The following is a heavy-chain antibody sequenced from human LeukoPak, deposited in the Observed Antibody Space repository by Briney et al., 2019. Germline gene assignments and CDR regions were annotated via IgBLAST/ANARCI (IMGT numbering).Heavy chain of an antibody. J-gene: IGHJ4*02. CDR3: AKDGALLWFGELLSHLDY. V-gene: IGHV3-23*01. Sequence: GGSLRLSCAASGFTFSSYAMSWVRQAPGKGLEWVSAISGSGGSTYYADSVKGRFTISRDNSKNTLYLQMNSLRAEDTAVYYCAKDGALLWFGELLSHLDYWGQGTLVTVSS. D-gene: IGHD3-10*01. CDR1: GFTFSSYA. CDR2: ISGSGGST.